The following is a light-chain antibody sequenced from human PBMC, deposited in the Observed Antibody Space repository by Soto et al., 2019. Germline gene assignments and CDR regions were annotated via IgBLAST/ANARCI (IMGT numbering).Light chain of an antibody. CDR2: DVS. CDR3: SSYTSSSTPWVV. J-gene: IGLJ2*01. V-gene: IGLV2-14*01. Sequence: QSALTQPASVSGSPGQSITISCTRTSSDVGGYNYVSWYQQHPGKAPKLMIYDVSNRPSGVSNRFSGSKSGNTASLTISGLQAEDEADYYCSSYTSSSTPWVVFGGGTKLTVL. CDR1: SSDVGGYNY.